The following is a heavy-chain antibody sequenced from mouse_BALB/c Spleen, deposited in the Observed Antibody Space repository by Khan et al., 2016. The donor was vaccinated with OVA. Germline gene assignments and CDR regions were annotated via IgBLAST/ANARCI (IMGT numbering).Heavy chain of an antibody. CDR2: IDPKNGVT. CDR3: GRDAGRY. CDR1: GYTFTEYT. J-gene: IGHJ4*01. V-gene: IGHV1-22*01. D-gene: IGHD3-3*01. Sequence: EVQLQQSGPELVKPGASVKMSCKTSGYTFTEYTLHWGKQSHGKSLEWIGVIDPKNGVTSYNQKFKGKATLTVDKSSSTAYMEFRSLTSEDSAVFCCGRDAGRYWGQGTSVTVST.